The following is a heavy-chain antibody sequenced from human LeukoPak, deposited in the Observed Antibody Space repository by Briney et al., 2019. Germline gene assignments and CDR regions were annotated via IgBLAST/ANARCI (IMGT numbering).Heavy chain of an antibody. V-gene: IGHV1-8*01. D-gene: IGHD3-10*01. Sequence: ASVKVSCKASGYTFTSYDINWVRQATGQGLEYMGWMSPNSGNAGYAQKFQGRVTMTRNTSISTAYMELSSLRSEDTAVYYCARSRGIRGDPFDYWGQGTLVTVSS. CDR2: MSPNSGNA. J-gene: IGHJ4*02. CDR1: GYTFTSYD. CDR3: ARSRGIRGDPFDY.